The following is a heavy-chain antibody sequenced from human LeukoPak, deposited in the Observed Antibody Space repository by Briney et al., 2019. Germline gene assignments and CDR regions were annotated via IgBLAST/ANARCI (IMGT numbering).Heavy chain of an antibody. V-gene: IGHV4-31*03. CDR2: IYYSGST. J-gene: IGHJ4*02. D-gene: IGHD3-22*01. CDR1: GGSISSGGYY. Sequence: PSETLSLTCTVSGGSISSGGYYWSWIRQHPGKGLEWIGYIYYSGSTYYNPSLKSRVTISVDTSKNQFSLKPSSVTAADTAVYYCARVSHDSSGYYWGQGTLVTVSS. CDR3: ARVSHDSSGYY.